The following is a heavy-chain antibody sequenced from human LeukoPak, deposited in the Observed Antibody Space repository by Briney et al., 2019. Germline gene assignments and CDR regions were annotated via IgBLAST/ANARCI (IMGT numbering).Heavy chain of an antibody. V-gene: IGHV4-59*01. CDR3: ARGGVRGASFDY. D-gene: IGHD3-10*01. J-gene: IGHJ4*02. CDR1: GGSISSYY. CDR2: IYYSGST. Sequence: SETLSLACTVSGGSISSYYWSWIRQPPGKGLEWIGYIYYSGSTNYNPSLKSRVTISVDTSKNQFSLKLSSVTAADTAVYYCARGGVRGASFDYWGQGTLVTVSS.